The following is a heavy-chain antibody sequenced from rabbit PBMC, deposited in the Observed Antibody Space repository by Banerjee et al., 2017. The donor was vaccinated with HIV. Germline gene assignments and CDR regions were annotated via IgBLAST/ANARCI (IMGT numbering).Heavy chain of an antibody. CDR1: GFSFSSSYS. Sequence: QSLEESGGDLVKPGASLTLTCTASGFSFSSSYSICWVRQAPGKGLEWIACIGAASTYYATWAKGRFTISKTSSTTVTLQMTSLTAADTATYFCARDLAGVIGWNFGLWGPGTLVTVS. CDR3: ARDLAGVIGWNFGL. D-gene: IGHD4-1*01. J-gene: IGHJ4*01. V-gene: IGHV1S40*01. CDR2: IGAAST.